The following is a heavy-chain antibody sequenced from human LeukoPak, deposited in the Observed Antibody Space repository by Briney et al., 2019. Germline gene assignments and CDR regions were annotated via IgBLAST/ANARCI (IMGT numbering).Heavy chain of an antibody. CDR3: AGDLAGQGAFDI. J-gene: IGHJ3*02. D-gene: IGHD3-10*01. V-gene: IGHV4-61*05. Sequence: PSETLSLTCTVSGGSISSSSYYWGWIRQPPGKGLEWIGYIYYSGSTNYNPSLKSRVTISVDTSKNQFSLKLSSVTAADTAVYYCAGDLAGQGAFDIWGQGTMVTVSS. CDR2: IYYSGST. CDR1: GGSISSSSYY.